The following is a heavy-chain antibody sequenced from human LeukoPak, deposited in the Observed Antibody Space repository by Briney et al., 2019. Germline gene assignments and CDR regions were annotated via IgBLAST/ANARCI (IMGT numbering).Heavy chain of an antibody. CDR2: IYYTGNT. D-gene: IGHD1-14*01. J-gene: IGHJ4*02. Sequence: SETLSLACTVSGGSISSGGYYWSWIRQPPGKGLEWIGNIYYTGNTNYSPSLKSRLTISIDTSRSQFSLKLTSVTAADTAVYYCARRGGDFHTGIVFDNWGQGSLVTVSS. CDR1: GGSISSGGYY. CDR3: ARRGGDFHTGIVFDN. V-gene: IGHV4-39*07.